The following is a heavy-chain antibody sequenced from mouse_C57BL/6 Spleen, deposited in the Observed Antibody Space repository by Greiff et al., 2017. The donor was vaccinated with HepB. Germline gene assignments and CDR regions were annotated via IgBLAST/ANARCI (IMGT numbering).Heavy chain of an antibody. Sequence: QVQLQQPGAELVKPGASVKLSCKASGYTFTSYWMQWVKQRPGQGLEWIGEIDPSDSYTNYNQKFKGKATLTVDTSSSTAYMQLSSLTSEDSAVYYCARVTAVVAKMDYWGQGTSVTVSS. J-gene: IGHJ4*01. CDR2: IDPSDSYT. D-gene: IGHD1-1*01. CDR3: ARVTAVVAKMDY. V-gene: IGHV1-50*01. CDR1: GYTFTSYW.